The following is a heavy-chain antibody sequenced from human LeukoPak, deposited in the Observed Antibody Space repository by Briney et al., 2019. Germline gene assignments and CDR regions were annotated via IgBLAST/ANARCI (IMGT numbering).Heavy chain of an antibody. J-gene: IGHJ6*02. V-gene: IGHV1-8*01. CDR3: ARRCSGSYPRPYGMDV. Sequence: GASVKVSCKASGYTFTSYDINWVRQATGQGLEWMGWMNPNSGNTGYAQKFQGRVTMTRNTSISTAYMELSSLRSEDTAVYYCARRCSGSYPRPYGMDVWGQGTTVTVSS. D-gene: IGHD3-10*02. CDR1: GYTFTSYD. CDR2: MNPNSGNT.